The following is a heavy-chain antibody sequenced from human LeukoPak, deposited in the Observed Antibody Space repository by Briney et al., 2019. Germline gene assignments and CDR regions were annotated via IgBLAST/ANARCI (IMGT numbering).Heavy chain of an antibody. CDR3: ARAGYSGSYPLPVDY. CDR1: GFTFSSYS. V-gene: IGHV3-21*01. D-gene: IGHD1-26*01. CDR2: ISSSSSYI. Sequence: KSGGSLRLSCAASGFTFSSYSMNWVRQAPGKGLEWVSSISSSSSYIYYADSVKGRFTISRDNAKNSLYLQMNSLRAEDTAVYYCARAGYSGSYPLPVDYWGQGTLVTVSS. J-gene: IGHJ4*02.